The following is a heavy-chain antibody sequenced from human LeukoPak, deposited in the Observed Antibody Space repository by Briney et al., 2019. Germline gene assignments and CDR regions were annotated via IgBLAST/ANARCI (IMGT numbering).Heavy chain of an antibody. CDR3: ARDSSEFRSLIFH. V-gene: IGHV1-69*13. J-gene: IGHJ1*01. Sequence: ASVKVSCKASGGTFSSYAINWVRQAPGQGLEWMGGITLMFGTAKYAQKFQGRVTITADESTSTAYMELSSLRSEDTAVYYCARDSSEFRSLIFHWGQGTLVTVSS. D-gene: IGHD3-9*01. CDR2: ITLMFGTA. CDR1: GGTFSSYA.